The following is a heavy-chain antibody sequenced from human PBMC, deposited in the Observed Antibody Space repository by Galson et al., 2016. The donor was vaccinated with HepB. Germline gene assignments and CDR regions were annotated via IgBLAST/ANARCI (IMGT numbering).Heavy chain of an antibody. CDR2: ISEDGRAT. V-gene: IGHV3-74*01. D-gene: IGHD2-15*01. CDR3: ARVFPARCSGRSCFSEGAFDI. J-gene: IGHJ3*02. CDR1: GFTFSTHR. Sequence: SLRLSCAASGFTFSTHRMHWVRQAPGKGLVCVSRISEDGRATNYADSVKGRFAISRDNAKNTLYLQMNSLSAEDTAIYYCARVFPARCSGRSCFSEGAFDIWGQGTMVIVSS.